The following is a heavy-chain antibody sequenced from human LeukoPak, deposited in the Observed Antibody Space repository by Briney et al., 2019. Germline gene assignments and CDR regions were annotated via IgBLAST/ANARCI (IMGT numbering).Heavy chain of an antibody. CDR3: ARGRFAELLFDI. J-gene: IGHJ4*02. D-gene: IGHD3-10*01. Sequence: SETLSLTCTVTGYSISSGYYWGWLRQSPGKGLEWIASIYHTGETHYHPSLKSRVSISVDTSNNQFSLRSTSATAADTAMYYCARGRFAELLFDIWGQGTLVTVSS. CDR2: IYHTGET. CDR1: GYSISSGYY. V-gene: IGHV4-38-2*02.